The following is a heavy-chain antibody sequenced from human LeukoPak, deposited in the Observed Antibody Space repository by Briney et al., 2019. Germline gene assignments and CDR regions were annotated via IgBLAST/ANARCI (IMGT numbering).Heavy chain of an antibody. CDR3: ARESLVSGTTRANYYYYGMDV. CDR1: GFTFSSYW. V-gene: IGHV3-7*01. CDR2: IKQDGTEK. D-gene: IGHD1-7*01. Sequence: PGGSLRLSCAASGFTFSSYWMSWVRQAPGKGLEWVANIKQDGTEKYYVDSVKGRFTISRDNAKNSLYLQMNSLRAGDTAVYFCARESLVSGTTRANYYYYGMDVWGQGSTVTVSS. J-gene: IGHJ6*02.